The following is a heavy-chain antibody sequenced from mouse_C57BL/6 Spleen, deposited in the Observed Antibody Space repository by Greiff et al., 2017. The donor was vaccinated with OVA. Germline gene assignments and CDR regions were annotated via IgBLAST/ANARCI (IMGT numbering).Heavy chain of an antibody. CDR2: ISSGSSTI. D-gene: IGHD1-1*01. CDR3: ARGGNTVEYFDV. J-gene: IGHJ1*03. Sequence: EVKLVESGGGLVKPGGSLKLSCAASGFTFSDYGMHWVRQAPEKGLEWVAYISSGSSTIYYADTVKGRFTISRDNANNTLFLQMTSLRSEDSAMYYCARGGNTVEYFDVWGTGTTVTVSS. V-gene: IGHV5-17*01. CDR1: GFTFSDYG.